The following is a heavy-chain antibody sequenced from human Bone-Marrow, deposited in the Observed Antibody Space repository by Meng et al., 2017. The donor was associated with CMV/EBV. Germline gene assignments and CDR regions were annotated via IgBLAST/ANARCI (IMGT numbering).Heavy chain of an antibody. D-gene: IGHD3-22*01. V-gene: IGHV1-18*01. CDR3: ARVRSRITMIVVVIYDAFDT. J-gene: IGHJ3*02. CDR2: ISAYNGKT. Sequence: ASVKVSCKASGYTFTSYGISWVRQAPGQGLEWMGWISAYNGKTNYAQKLQGRVTMTTDTSTSTAYMELRSLRSDDTAVYYCARVRSRITMIVVVIYDAFDTWGQGTMVTVSS. CDR1: GYTFTSYG.